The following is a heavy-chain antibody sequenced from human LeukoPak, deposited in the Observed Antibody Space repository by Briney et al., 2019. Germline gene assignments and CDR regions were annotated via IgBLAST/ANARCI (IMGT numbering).Heavy chain of an antibody. Sequence: GSSVKVSCKASGGTFSSYAISWVRQAPGQGLEWMGGIIPIFGTANYAQKFQGRVTITADESTSTAYMEPSSLRSEDTAVYYCARDLRVYYYDSSGYFYYYGMDVWGQGTTVTVSS. D-gene: IGHD3-22*01. J-gene: IGHJ6*02. CDR3: ARDLRVYYYDSSGYFYYYGMDV. CDR2: IIPIFGTA. CDR1: GGTFSSYA. V-gene: IGHV1-69*01.